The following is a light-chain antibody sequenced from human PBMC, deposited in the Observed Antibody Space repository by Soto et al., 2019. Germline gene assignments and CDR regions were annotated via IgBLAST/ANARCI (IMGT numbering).Light chain of an antibody. CDR1: SSNIGAGYD. Sequence: QSVLTQPPSVSGAPGQRVTISCTGSSSNIGAGYDVHWYQQLPGTAPKLLIYGNSNRPSEVPDRFSGSKSGTSASLAITGLQAEDEADYYCQSYDSSLSGSGVFGGGTKVTVL. CDR2: GNS. J-gene: IGLJ2*01. CDR3: QSYDSSLSGSGV. V-gene: IGLV1-40*01.